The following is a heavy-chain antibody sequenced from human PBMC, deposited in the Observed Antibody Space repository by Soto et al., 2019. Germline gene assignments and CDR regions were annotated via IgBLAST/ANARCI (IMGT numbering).Heavy chain of an antibody. CDR2: INTSGGST. D-gene: IGHD3-3*01. Sequence: ASVKVSCKASGYTFTSYYMHWVRQAPGQGLEWMGIINTSGGSTSYAQKFQGRVTMTRDTSTSTVYMELSSLRSEDTAVYYCARGPSITIFGVDWYMDVWGKGTTVTVSS. CDR1: GYTFTSYY. CDR3: ARGPSITIFGVDWYMDV. V-gene: IGHV1-46*03. J-gene: IGHJ6*03.